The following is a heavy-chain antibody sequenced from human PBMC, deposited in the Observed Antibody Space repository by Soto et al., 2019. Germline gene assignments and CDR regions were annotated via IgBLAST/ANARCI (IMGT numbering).Heavy chain of an antibody. CDR1: GFTFSTDS. J-gene: IGHJ4*02. V-gene: IGHV3-48*02. CDR2: ISTSGATR. D-gene: IGHD2-15*01. Sequence: EVQLVESGGGLVQPGGSLRLSCVASGFTFSTDSMNWVRQAPGKGLEWVAHISTSGATRYYADSVKGRFTISRDNAKTSRYLKRDSLRNEDTAVYYCARFFGGGFDYWGQGTLVTVSS. CDR3: ARFFGGGFDY.